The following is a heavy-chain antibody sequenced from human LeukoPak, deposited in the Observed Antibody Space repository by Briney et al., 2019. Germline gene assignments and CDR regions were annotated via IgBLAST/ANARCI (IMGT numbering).Heavy chain of an antibody. V-gene: IGHV3-23*01. J-gene: IGHJ6*03. CDR2: ISGSGGST. CDR1: GFTFSSYG. CDR3: AKEADFDWLSIYYYYYMDV. D-gene: IGHD3-9*01. Sequence: GGSLRLSCAASGFTFSSYGMSWVRQAPGKGLEWVSAISGSGGSTYYADSVKGRFTISRDNSKNTLYLQMNSLRAEDTAVYYCAKEADFDWLSIYYYYYMDVWGKGTTVTISS.